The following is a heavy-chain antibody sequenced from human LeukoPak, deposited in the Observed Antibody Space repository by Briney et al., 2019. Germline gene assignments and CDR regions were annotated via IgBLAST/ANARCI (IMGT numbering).Heavy chain of an antibody. V-gene: IGHV3-21*01. CDR3: AREISYGDYPSGDAFDN. D-gene: IGHD4-17*01. CDR2: ISSSSGNI. J-gene: IGHJ3*02. CDR1: GFTFSSYS. Sequence: GGSLRLSCAASGFTFSSYSMNWVRQAPGKGLEWVSSISSSSGNIYYADSVKGRFTISRDNAKNSLYLQMNSLRAEDTAVYFCAREISYGDYPSGDAFDNWGQGTMVTVSS.